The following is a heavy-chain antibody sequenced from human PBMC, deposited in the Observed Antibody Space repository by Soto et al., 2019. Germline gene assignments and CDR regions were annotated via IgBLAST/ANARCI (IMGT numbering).Heavy chain of an antibody. J-gene: IGHJ5*02. Sequence: GGSLRLSCAASGFTFSSYSMNWVRQAPGKGLEWVSSISSSSSYIYYADSVKGRFTISRDNAKNSLYLQMNSLRAEDTAVYYCARVRVRGVIHNWFDPWGQGTLVTVSS. CDR3: ARVRVRGVIHNWFDP. CDR2: ISSSSSYI. D-gene: IGHD3-10*01. V-gene: IGHV3-21*01. CDR1: GFTFSSYS.